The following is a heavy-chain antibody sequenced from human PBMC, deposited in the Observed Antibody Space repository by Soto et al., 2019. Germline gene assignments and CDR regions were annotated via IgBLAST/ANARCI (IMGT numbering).Heavy chain of an antibody. Sequence: PSVSVSCKASCYTFTSYGISWVRQAPLQVLELMVWIIAYNGSTDYAQKLQGRVTMTTDTSTSTAYMELRSLRSDDTAVYYCARGYYYDSSGYLDAFDIWGQGTMVTVSS. CDR3: ARGYYYDSSGYLDAFDI. J-gene: IGHJ3*02. CDR2: IIAYNGST. D-gene: IGHD3-22*01. CDR1: CYTFTSYG. V-gene: IGHV1-18*04.